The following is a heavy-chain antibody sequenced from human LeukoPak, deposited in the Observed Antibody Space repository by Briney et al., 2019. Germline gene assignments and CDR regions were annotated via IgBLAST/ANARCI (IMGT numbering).Heavy chain of an antibody. CDR3: ARDLAHDYYDSSYAAFDV. J-gene: IGHJ3*01. V-gene: IGHV1-18*01. D-gene: IGHD3-22*01. CDR1: GYTFASYG. CDR2: ISAYSTNT. Sequence: ASVRVSCKASGYTFASYGVSWLRQAPGQGLEWLGWISAYSTNTLYAQSLQGRVTMTADTLTKTAYMDLRSLRSDDTAMYYCARDLAHDYYDSSYAAFDVWGQGTMVTVSS.